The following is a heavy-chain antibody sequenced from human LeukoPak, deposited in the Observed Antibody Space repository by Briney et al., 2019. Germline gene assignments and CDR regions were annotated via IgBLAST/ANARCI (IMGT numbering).Heavy chain of an antibody. D-gene: IGHD3-22*01. CDR2: IYSSGTT. Sequence: SETLSLTCTVSGGSISSGSYYWSWIRQPAGEGLEWIGRIYSSGTTNYNPSLGSRVTLSVDTFKRHFSLKLKSVTAADTAVYYCARVLGSSGYAGDWRFDLWGRGTLVTVSS. CDR1: GGSISSGSYY. CDR3: ARVLGSSGYAGDWRFDL. V-gene: IGHV4-61*02. J-gene: IGHJ2*01.